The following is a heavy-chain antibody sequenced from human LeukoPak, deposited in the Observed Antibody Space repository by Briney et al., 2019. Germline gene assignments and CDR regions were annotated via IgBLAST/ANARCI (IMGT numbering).Heavy chain of an antibody. CDR3: ATLPAWEEMATIKGY. CDR2: IYPGDSDT. Sequence: GESLKISCKGSGYSFTSYWIGWVRQMPGKGLEWMGIIYPGDSDTRYSPSFQGQVTISADKSISTAYLQWSSLKASDTAMYYCATLPAWEEMATIKGYWGQGTLVTVSS. J-gene: IGHJ4*02. CDR1: GYSFTSYW. D-gene: IGHD5-24*01. V-gene: IGHV5-51*01.